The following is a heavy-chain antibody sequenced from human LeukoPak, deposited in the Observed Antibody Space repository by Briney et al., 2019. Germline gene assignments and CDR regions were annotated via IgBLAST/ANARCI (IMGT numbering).Heavy chain of an antibody. CDR1: GGSISSGGYY. V-gene: IGHV4-61*08. CDR2: IYYSGST. Sequence: PSQTLSLTCTVSGGSISSGGYYWSWIRQPPGKGLEWIGYIYYSGSTNYNPSLKSRVTISVDTSKNQFSLKLSSVTAADTAVYYCARDKLTMVRGGLRDAFDIWGQGTMATVSS. CDR3: ARDKLTMVRGGLRDAFDI. J-gene: IGHJ3*02. D-gene: IGHD3-10*01.